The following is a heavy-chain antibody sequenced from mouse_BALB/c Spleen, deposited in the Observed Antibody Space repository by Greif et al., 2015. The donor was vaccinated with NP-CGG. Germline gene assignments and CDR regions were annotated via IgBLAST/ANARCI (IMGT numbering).Heavy chain of an antibody. CDR1: GFTFSSYA. V-gene: IGHV5-9-4*01. CDR3: ARDTARAPYAMDY. D-gene: IGHD3-1*01. CDR2: ISSGGSYT. J-gene: IGHJ4*01. Sequence: EVKLVESGGGLVKPGGSLKLSCAASGFTFSSYAMSWVRQSPEKRLEWVAEISSGGSYTYYPDTVTGRFTISRDNAKNTLYLEMSSLGSEDTAMYYCARDTARAPYAMDYWGQGTSVTVSS.